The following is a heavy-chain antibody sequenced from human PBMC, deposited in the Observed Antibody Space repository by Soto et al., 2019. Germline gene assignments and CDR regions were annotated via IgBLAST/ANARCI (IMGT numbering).Heavy chain of an antibody. CDR2: INPNSGGT. D-gene: IGHD3-10*01. J-gene: IGHJ6*03. Sequence: ASVKVSCKASGYTFTGYYMHWVRQAPGQGLEWMGWINPNSGGTNYAQKFQGWVTMTRETSISTAYMELSRLRSDDTAVYYCARDSRGLLWFGELLSSYYYMDVWGKGTTVTVSS. V-gene: IGHV1-2*04. CDR1: GYTFTGYY. CDR3: ARDSRGLLWFGELLSSYYYMDV.